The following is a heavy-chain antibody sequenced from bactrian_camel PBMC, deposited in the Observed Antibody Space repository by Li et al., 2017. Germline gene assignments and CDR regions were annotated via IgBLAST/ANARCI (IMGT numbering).Heavy chain of an antibody. D-gene: IGHD3*01. V-gene: IGHV3S37*01. J-gene: IGHJ6*01. CDR2: INTDGRT. CDR1: GFAISEHG. Sequence: HVQLVESGGGLVQSGGSLTLICVASGFAISEHGMSWVRRPPGKDLEYVATINTDGRTHYRESVEGRFTISRDNAKNTLYLQMNSLKPEDTAMYFCAAFGGDCYVGVLSYIADFSYWGQGTQVTVS. CDR3: AAFGGDCYVGVLSYIADFSY.